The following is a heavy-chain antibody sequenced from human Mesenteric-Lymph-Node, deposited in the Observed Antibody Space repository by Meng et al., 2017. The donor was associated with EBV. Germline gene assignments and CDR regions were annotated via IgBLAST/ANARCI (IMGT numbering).Heavy chain of an antibody. Sequence: QGQLQESGPGVVKPSGTLSLTCTVSGGSLTSGIYYVSWIRQPPGKRLEWIGYIHYSGSTNYNPSLKSQITISVDTSKNQLSLRVSHVTAADTAVYYCARGRRGVQYFDFWGQGALVTVSS. V-gene: IGHV4-61*01. J-gene: IGHJ4*02. D-gene: IGHD1-1*01. CDR2: IHYSGST. CDR1: GGSLTSGIYY. CDR3: ARGRRGVQYFDF.